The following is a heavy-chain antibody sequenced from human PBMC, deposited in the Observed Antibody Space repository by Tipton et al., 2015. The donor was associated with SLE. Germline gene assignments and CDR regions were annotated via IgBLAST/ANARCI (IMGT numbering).Heavy chain of an antibody. J-gene: IGHJ6*04. Sequence: SLRLSCAASGFTFSSYWMHWVRQAPGKGLVWVSRINSDGSSTTYADSVKGRFTISRENAKNSLYLQMNSLRAGDTAVYYCARVGLGYCSGGSCYQPGMDVWGKGTTVTVSS. V-gene: IGHV3-74*01. CDR3: ARVGLGYCSGGSCYQPGMDV. D-gene: IGHD2-15*01. CDR1: GFTFSSYW. CDR2: INSDGSST.